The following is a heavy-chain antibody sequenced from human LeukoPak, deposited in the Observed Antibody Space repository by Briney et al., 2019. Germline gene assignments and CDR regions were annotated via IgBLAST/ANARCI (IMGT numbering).Heavy chain of an antibody. J-gene: IGHJ6*02. D-gene: IGHD3-3*01. CDR1: GFTFSSYW. CDR3: ARVNYDFWSGYYPYYYGMDV. Sequence: GGSLRLSCAASGFTFSSYWMSWVRQAPGKGLEWVANIKQDGSEKYYVDSVKGRFTISRDNAKNSLYLQMNSLRAEDTAVYYCARVNYDFWSGYYPYYYGMDVWGQGTTVTVSS. CDR2: IKQDGSEK. V-gene: IGHV3-7*04.